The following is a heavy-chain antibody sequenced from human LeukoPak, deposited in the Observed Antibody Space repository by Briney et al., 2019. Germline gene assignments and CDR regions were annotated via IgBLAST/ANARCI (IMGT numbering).Heavy chain of an antibody. D-gene: IGHD3-9*01. J-gene: IGHJ3*02. CDR2: IYYSGST. V-gene: IGHV4-34*01. CDR3: ARDDYDILTGSPNGAFDI. Sequence: SETLSLTCAVYGGSFSGYYWGWIRQPPGKGLEWIGSIYYSGSTYYNPSLKSRVTISVDTSKNQFSLKLSSVTAADTAVYYCARDDYDILTGSPNGAFDIWGQGTMVTVSS. CDR1: GGSFSGYY.